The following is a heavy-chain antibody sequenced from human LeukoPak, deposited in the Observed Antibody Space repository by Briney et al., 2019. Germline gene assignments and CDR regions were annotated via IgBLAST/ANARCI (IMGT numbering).Heavy chain of an antibody. V-gene: IGHV1-2*02. CDR1: GYTFTGYY. CDR3: ARAGTLEMATITNY. CDR2: INPNSGGT. Sequence: ASVKVSCKASGYTFTGYYMHWVRQAPGQGLEWMGWINPNSGGTNSAQKIQGRVTMTRDTSISTAYMELSRLRSDDTAVYYCARAGTLEMATITNYWGQGTLVTVSS. D-gene: IGHD5-24*01. J-gene: IGHJ4*02.